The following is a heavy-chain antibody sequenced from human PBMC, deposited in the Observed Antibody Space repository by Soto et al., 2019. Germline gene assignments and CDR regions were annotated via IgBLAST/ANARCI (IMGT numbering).Heavy chain of an antibody. CDR2: ILYDGSNK. CDR3: AKDIRYYDFWSGYGYGMDV. J-gene: IGHJ6*02. V-gene: IGHV3-30*18. D-gene: IGHD3-3*01. CDR1: GFTFSSYG. Sequence: QVQLVESGGGVVQPGRSLRLSCAASGFTFSSYGMHWVRQAPGKGLEWVAVILYDGSNKYYADSVKGRFTISRDNSKNTLYLQMNSLRAEDTAVYYCAKDIRYYDFWSGYGYGMDVWGQGTTVTVSS.